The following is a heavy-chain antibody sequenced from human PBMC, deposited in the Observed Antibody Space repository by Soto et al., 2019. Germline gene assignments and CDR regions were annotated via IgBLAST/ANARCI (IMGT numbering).Heavy chain of an antibody. CDR3: ARDSRTMRYYYYYYYMDV. D-gene: IGHD2-8*01. CDR1: GGSISSYY. Sequence: QVQLQESGPGLVKPSETLSLTCTVSGGSISSYYWSWIRQPPGKGLEWIGYIYYSGSTNYNPSLKSRVTISVDTSKHQFSLKLSSVTAADTAVYYCARDSRTMRYYYYYYYMDVWGKGTTVTVSS. V-gene: IGHV4-59*01. J-gene: IGHJ6*03. CDR2: IYYSGST.